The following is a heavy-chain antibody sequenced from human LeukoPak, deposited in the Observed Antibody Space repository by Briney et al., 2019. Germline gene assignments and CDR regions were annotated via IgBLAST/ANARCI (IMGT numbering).Heavy chain of an antibody. J-gene: IGHJ6*02. CDR1: GFTFSSYA. CDR3: AKDRCSGGSCYSHTPYYYYGMDV. V-gene: IGHV3-23*01. CDR2: ISGSGGST. D-gene: IGHD2-15*01. Sequence: GGSLRLSCAASGFTFSSYAMSWVRQAPGKGLEWVSAISGSGGSTYYADSVKGRFTISRDNSKNTLYLQMNSLRAEDTAVYYCAKDRCSGGSCYSHTPYYYYGMDVWGQGTTVTVSS.